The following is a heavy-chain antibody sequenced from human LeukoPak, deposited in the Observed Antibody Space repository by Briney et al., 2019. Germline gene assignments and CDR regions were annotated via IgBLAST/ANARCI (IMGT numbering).Heavy chain of an antibody. Sequence: SETLSLTCTVSGGSISGYYWSWIRQPPGKGLEWIGYIYYSGSTNYHPSLKSRVTISVDTSKNQFSLKLSSVTAADTAVYYCARAPAAGPRYYYGMDVWGKGTTVTVSS. CDR2: IYYSGST. CDR1: GGSISGYY. J-gene: IGHJ6*04. V-gene: IGHV4-59*01. CDR3: ARAPAAGPRYYYGMDV. D-gene: IGHD6-13*01.